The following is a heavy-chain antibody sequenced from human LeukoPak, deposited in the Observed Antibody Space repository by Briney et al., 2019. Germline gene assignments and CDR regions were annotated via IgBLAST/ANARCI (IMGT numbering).Heavy chain of an antibody. CDR2: IKSRTDGGTT. Sequence: GESLRLSCAASGFTFTNAWMSWVRQAPGKGLEWVGRIKSRTDGGTTDYAAPVKGRFTISRDDSKNTLYLQMNSLKSEDTAVYYCTTAPAGVDYWGQGTLVTVSS. CDR1: GFTFTNAW. V-gene: IGHV3-15*01. J-gene: IGHJ4*02. CDR3: TTAPAGVDY. D-gene: IGHD3-10*01.